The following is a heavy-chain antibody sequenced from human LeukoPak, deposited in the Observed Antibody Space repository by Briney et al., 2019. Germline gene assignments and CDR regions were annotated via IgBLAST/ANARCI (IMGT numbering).Heavy chain of an antibody. V-gene: IGHV4-4*02. D-gene: IGHD3-10*01. CDR2: IYHSGST. CDR1: GDSISRTNW. J-gene: IGHJ4*02. CDR3: ARLKQRAVRGTGDY. Sequence: SGTLSLTCAVSGDSISRTNWWSWVRQPPGKGLEWIGEIYHSGSTNYNPSLKSRVTISVDKSKNQFSLKLSSVTAADTAVYYCARLKQRAVRGTGDYWGQGTLVTVSS.